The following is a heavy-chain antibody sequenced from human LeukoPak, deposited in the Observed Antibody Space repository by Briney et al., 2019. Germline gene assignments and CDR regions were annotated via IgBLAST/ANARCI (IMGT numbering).Heavy chain of an antibody. CDR1: GYTFTGYY. V-gene: IGHV1-2*02. CDR3: ARETLPIYCSSTSCYHNWFDP. D-gene: IGHD2-2*01. J-gene: IGHJ5*02. CDR2: INPNSDGT. Sequence: GASVKVSCKAPGYTFTGYYMHWVRQAPGQGLEWMGWINPNSDGTNYAQKFQGRVTMTRDTSISTAYMELSRLRSDDTAVYYCARETLPIYCSSTSCYHNWFDPWGQGTLVTVSS.